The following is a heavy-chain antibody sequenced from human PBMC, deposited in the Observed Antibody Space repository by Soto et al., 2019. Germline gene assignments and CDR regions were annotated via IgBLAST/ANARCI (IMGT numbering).Heavy chain of an antibody. V-gene: IGHV3-23*01. Sequence: EVQLLESGGGLVQPGGSLRLSCEASGFTFSGYAMSWVRQAPGKGLEWVSAISGGAVSTYYADSVKGRFTISRDNSKNTRYMQMNSLRAEDTAVYYCGTHYDFWSADVGYWGQGTLVTVSS. D-gene: IGHD3-3*01. CDR2: ISGGAVST. CDR3: GTHYDFWSADVGY. CDR1: GFTFSGYA. J-gene: IGHJ4*02.